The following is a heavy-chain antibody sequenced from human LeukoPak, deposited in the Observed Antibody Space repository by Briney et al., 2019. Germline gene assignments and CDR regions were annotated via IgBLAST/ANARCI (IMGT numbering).Heavy chain of an antibody. J-gene: IGHJ5*02. CDR1: GGSINSGDYY. Sequence: SETLSLTCTVSGGSINSGDYYWVWIRQPPVEGLEWIGSIYYSGSTSYNPSLKSRVTMTVDTSKSQFSLKLSSVTAADTAVYFCARSPHIWFAERGWFDPWGQGTLVTVSS. CDR2: IYYSGST. V-gene: IGHV4-39*07. D-gene: IGHD3-10*01. CDR3: ARSPHIWFAERGWFDP.